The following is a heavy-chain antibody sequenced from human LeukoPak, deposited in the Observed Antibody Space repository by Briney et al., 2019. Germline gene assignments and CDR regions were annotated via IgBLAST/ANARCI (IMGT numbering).Heavy chain of an antibody. J-gene: IGHJ6*03. CDR2: IRSKAYGGTT. D-gene: IGHD5-24*01. CDR3: TSEMATIAGDYYYMDV. V-gene: IGHV3-49*04. CDR1: GFTFGDYA. Sequence: GGSLRLSCTASGFTFGDYAMSWVRQAPGKGLEGVGFIRSKAYGGTTEYAASVKGRFTISRDDSKSIAYLQMNSLKTEDTAVYYCTSEMATIAGDYYYMDVWGKGTTVTISS.